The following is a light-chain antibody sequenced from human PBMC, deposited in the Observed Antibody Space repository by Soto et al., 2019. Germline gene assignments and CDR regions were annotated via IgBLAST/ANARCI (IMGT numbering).Light chain of an antibody. V-gene: IGKV3-20*01. J-gene: IGKJ4*01. Sequence: EVVMRQSPATLSVSPGERATLSCRASESVSSNYLAWYQQKPGQAPRLLIYDASSRATGIPDRFSGGGSGTDFTLTISRLEPEDFAVYYCQQFSSYPLTFGGGTKVDIK. CDR2: DAS. CDR3: QQFSSYPLT. CDR1: ESVSSNY.